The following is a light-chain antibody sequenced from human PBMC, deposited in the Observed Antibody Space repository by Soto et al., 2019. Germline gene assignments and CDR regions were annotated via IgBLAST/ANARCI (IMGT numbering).Light chain of an antibody. CDR1: QGIRYA. Sequence: DIQMTQSPSSLSASVGDRVTITCRASQGIRYALGWYQQKPGTAPKRLIYAASTLYGGVPSRFSGSGSGTDFALTITSLQAEDFATYYCQQLRMYPSTFGGGTKVDIK. CDR2: AAS. J-gene: IGKJ4*01. V-gene: IGKV1-17*01. CDR3: QQLRMYPST.